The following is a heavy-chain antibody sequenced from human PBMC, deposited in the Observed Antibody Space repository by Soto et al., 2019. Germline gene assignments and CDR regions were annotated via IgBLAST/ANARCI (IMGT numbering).Heavy chain of an antibody. CDR3: ARWEQPLFDY. J-gene: IGHJ4*02. CDR1: GFNVSAYT. V-gene: IGHV3-30-3*01. Sequence: QVTLVESGGGVVQPGRSLRLSCAASGFNVSAYTMHWVRQAPGKGLEWVAVISSDGNHKYYTDSVKGRFTISRDTSKNTLYLQMNSLRAEDTAVYYCARWEQPLFDYWGQGTLVTVSS. D-gene: IGHD1-26*01. CDR2: ISSDGNHK.